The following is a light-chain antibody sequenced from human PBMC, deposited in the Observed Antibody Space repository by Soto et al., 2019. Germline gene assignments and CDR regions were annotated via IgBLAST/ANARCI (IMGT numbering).Light chain of an antibody. CDR2: DVN. Sequence: QSVLTQPRSVSGSPGQSVAISCTGTSSDVGAYNYVSWYQQHPGKAPKVMIYDVNKRPSGVPDRFSGSKSDNTASLTISGLQAEDEADYYCCANAGSYSLVFGGGTKVTVL. V-gene: IGLV2-11*01. CDR1: SSDVGAYNY. CDR3: CANAGSYSLV. J-gene: IGLJ2*01.